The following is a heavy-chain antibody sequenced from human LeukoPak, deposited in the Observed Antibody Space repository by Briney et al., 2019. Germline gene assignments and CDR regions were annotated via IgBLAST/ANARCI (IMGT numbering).Heavy chain of an antibody. Sequence: GGSLRLSCAASGFTFRTYDMHWVRQATGKGLEWVSGINPAGDTYYPGSVKGRFTISREDAKNSFYLQMNSLRVGDTAVYYCARGDCSGGSCSSMDVWFQGTTVTVSS. CDR2: INPAGDT. J-gene: IGHJ6*02. V-gene: IGHV3-13*04. CDR1: GFTFRTYD. CDR3: ARGDCSGGSCSSMDV. D-gene: IGHD2-15*01.